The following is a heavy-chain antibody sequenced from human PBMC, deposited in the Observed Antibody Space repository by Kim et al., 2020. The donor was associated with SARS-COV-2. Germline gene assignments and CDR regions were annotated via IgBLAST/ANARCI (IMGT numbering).Heavy chain of an antibody. D-gene: IGHD2-8*02. Sequence: GGSLRLSCAASGFTFSSYSMNWVRQAPGKGLEWVSYISSSSSTIYYADSVKGRFTISRDNAKNSLYLQMNSLRDEDTAVYYCARDAAGYCTGGVCYVYYYMDVWGKGTTVTVSS. J-gene: IGHJ6*03. CDR2: ISSSSSTI. CDR1: GFTFSSYS. V-gene: IGHV3-48*02. CDR3: ARDAAGYCTGGVCYVYYYMDV.